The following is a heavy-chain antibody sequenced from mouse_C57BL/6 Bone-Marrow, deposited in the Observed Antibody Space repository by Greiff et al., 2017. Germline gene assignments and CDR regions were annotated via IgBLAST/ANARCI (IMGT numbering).Heavy chain of an antibody. CDR1: GYTFTSYW. Sequence: VQLQQPGAELVKPGASVKMSCKASGYTFTSYWITWVKQRPGQGLEWIGDIYPGSGSTNYNEKFKSKATLTVDTSSSTAYMQLSSLTSEDSAVYYCARSLYYGSSYLYWYFDVWGTGTTVTVSS. V-gene: IGHV1-55*01. CDR2: IYPGSGST. CDR3: ARSLYYGSSYLYWYFDV. D-gene: IGHD1-1*01. J-gene: IGHJ1*03.